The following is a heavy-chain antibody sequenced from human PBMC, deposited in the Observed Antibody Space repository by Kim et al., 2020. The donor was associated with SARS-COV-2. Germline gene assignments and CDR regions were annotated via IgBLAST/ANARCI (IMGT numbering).Heavy chain of an antibody. CDR3: ARLKLGNYYYGMDV. D-gene: IGHD7-27*01. J-gene: IGHJ6*02. V-gene: IGHV5-51*01. Sequence: SPSSQGQVTISADKSISTAYLQWSSLKASDTAMYYCARLKLGNYYYGMDVWGQGTTVTVSS.